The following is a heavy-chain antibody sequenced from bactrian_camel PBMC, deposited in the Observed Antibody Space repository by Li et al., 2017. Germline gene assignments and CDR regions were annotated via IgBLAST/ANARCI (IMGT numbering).Heavy chain of an antibody. CDR3: AVMGLTGMYNY. V-gene: IGHV3S31*01. CDR1: GFTFSSYA. Sequence: VQLVESGGGLVQPGGSLRLSCAASGFTFSSYAMSWVRQAPGKGLEWVSAINSGGGSTYYADSVKGRFTISRDNAKNTLYLQLNSLKTEDTAMYYCAVMGLTGMYNYWGQGTQVTVS. D-gene: IGHD3*01. CDR2: INSGGGST. J-gene: IGHJ4*01.